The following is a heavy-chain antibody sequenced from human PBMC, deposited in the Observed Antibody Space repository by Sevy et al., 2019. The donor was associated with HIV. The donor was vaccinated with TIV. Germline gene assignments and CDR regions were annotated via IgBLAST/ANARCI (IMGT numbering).Heavy chain of an antibody. D-gene: IGHD3-10*01. CDR3: ARVQRGGVPDY. CDR1: GYTFIAHY. V-gene: IGHV1-2*02. J-gene: IGHJ4*02. CDR2: ISPDSGDT. Sequence: ASVKVSCTSSGYTFIAHYLHWVRQAPGQGLEWMGWISPDSGDTKYTEKSQGRVTMTRDTSISTAYMELITLRSDDTAVYFCARVQRGGVPDYWGQGTLVTVSS.